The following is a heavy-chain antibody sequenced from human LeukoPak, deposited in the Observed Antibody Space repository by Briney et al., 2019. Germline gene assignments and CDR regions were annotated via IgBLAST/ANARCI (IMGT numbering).Heavy chain of an antibody. V-gene: IGHV1-18*01. D-gene: IGHD3-10*01. CDR3: ARDTPGLLWFGESPLDY. CDR1: GYIFTTYG. CDR2: ISAYNGNT. Sequence: ASVKVSCKASGYIFTTYGISWVRQAPGQGLEWMGWISAYNGNTNYAQKLQGRVTMTTDTSTSTAYMELRSLRSDDTAVYYCARDTPGLLWFGESPLDYWGQGTLVTVSS. J-gene: IGHJ4*02.